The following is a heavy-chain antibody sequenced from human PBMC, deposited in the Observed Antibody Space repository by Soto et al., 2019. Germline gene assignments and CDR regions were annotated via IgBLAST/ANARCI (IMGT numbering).Heavy chain of an antibody. J-gene: IGHJ6*03. V-gene: IGHV4-34*01. CDR1: GGSLSDYF. CDR3: ARGGISHWAYVYYMDV. CDR2: INHLGSI. D-gene: IGHD2-21*01. Sequence: PSETLSLTCVVSGGSLSDYFWSWIRQPPGMALEWIGEINHLGSINYNPSLKSRVTMSVDTSKNQFSLTLNSVTAADTATYYCARGGISHWAYVYYMDVWGQGTTVTVSS.